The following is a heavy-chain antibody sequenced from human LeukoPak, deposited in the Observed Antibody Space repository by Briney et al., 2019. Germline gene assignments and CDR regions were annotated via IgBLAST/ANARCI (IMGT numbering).Heavy chain of an antibody. CDR1: GFIFSDYG. D-gene: IGHD6-13*01. Sequence: GGSLRLSCAASGFIFSDYGMNWVRQAPGKGLEWVSYISSRGTTIYYADSVKGRFTISRDNAKNSLYLQMNSLRAEDTAVYYCARAANTAAGTPTLAIDYWGQGTLVTVSS. CDR2: ISSRGTTI. CDR3: ARAANTAAGTPTLAIDY. J-gene: IGHJ4*02. V-gene: IGHV3-48*03.